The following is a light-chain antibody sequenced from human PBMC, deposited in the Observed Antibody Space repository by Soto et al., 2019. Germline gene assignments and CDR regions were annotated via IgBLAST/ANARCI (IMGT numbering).Light chain of an antibody. CDR1: SSDIGGYNY. J-gene: IGLJ2*01. Sequence: QSLLTQPASVSGSPGQSITISCTGTSSDIGGYNYVSWYQQHPGKAPKVMIYEVSKRPSGVSNRFSGSKSGNTASLTISGLQAEDEAAYFCASFTSTSTVIFGGGTKVTVL. CDR2: EVS. V-gene: IGLV2-14*01. CDR3: ASFTSTSTVI.